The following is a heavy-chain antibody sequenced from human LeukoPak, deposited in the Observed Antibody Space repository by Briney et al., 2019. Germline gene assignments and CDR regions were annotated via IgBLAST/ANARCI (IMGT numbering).Heavy chain of an antibody. V-gene: IGHV1-69*13. CDR3: ARGGLRLYCSGGSCYLNWFDP. D-gene: IGHD2-15*01. Sequence: ASVKVSCKASGGTFSSYAISWVRQAPGQGLGWMGGIIPIFGTANYAQKFQGRVTITADESTSTAYMELSSLRSEDTAVYYCARGGLRLYCSGGSCYLNWFDPWGQGTLVTVSS. J-gene: IGHJ5*02. CDR2: IIPIFGTA. CDR1: GGTFSSYA.